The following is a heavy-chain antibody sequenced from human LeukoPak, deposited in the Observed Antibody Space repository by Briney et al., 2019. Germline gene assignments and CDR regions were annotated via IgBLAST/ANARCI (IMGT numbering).Heavy chain of an antibody. CDR2: IDCDDEK. V-gene: IGHV2-70*11. J-gene: IGHJ4*02. CDR3: ARFRRNNFDY. D-gene: IGHD1-14*01. CDR1: GFSLTSTGMC. Sequence: RQSGPALVKPTQTLTLTCTFSGFSLTSTGMCVTCIRQPPGEALEWLARIDCDDEKYYSTSLKTRLTISKDTSKNQVVLTMTNMDPLDTATYYCARFRRNNFDYWGQGTLVTVSS.